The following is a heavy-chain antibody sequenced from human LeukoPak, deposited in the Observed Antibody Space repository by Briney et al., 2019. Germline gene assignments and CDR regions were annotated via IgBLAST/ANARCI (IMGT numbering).Heavy chain of an antibody. D-gene: IGHD5-18*01. V-gene: IGHV1-24*01. CDR3: ARGGEEIQLWLPYAFDI. CDR1: GYTLTELS. J-gene: IGHJ3*02. CDR2: FDPEDGET. Sequence: GASVKVSCKVSGYTLTELSMHWVRQAPGKGLEWVGGFDPEDGETIYAQKFQGGVTMTEDTSTDTAYMELSSLRSEDTAVYYCARGGEEIQLWLPYAFDIWGQGTMVTVSS.